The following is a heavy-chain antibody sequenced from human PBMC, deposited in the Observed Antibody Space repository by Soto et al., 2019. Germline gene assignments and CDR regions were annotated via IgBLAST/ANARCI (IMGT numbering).Heavy chain of an antibody. CDR2: DIPIFGTP. V-gene: IGHV1-69*01. CDR1: GGTFSTYA. CDR3: ARSPGGSSSLDSYYYYYYGMDD. Sequence: QVQLVQSGAEVKKPVSSVKVYCKAPGGTFSTYAISWVRQTAGQWLEWLVGDIPIFGTPKYAQKFQGRVTITADESTTTCYMELRSLRSEDTAVYYCARSPGGSSSLDSYYYYYYGMDDWGQGTTVTVSS. D-gene: IGHD2-15*01. J-gene: IGHJ6*02.